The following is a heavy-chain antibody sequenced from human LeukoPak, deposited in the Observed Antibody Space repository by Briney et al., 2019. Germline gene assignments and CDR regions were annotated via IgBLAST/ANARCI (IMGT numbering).Heavy chain of an antibody. V-gene: IGHV3-9*01. CDR3: AKEIAVAGFDY. D-gene: IGHD6-19*01. Sequence: PGGSLRLSCAASGFTFDDYAMHWVRQAPGKGLEWVSGISWNSGSIGYADSVKGRFTISRDNAKNSLYLQMNSLRAEDTALYYCAKEIAVAGFDYWGQGTLVTVSS. CDR2: ISWNSGSI. J-gene: IGHJ4*02. CDR1: GFTFDDYA.